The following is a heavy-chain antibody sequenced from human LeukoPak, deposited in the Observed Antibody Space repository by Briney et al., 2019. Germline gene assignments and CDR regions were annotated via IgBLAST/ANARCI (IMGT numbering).Heavy chain of an antibody. CDR1: GFIFTKYW. CDR2: VNSDGSAT. CDR3: ARDPVEWEQLLDY. J-gene: IGHJ4*02. Sequence: SGGSLRLSCAASGFIFTKYWMHWVRQAPGKGLVWVSHVNSDGSATSYADSVKGRFTISRDNARNSVYLQMNSLRVEDTAVYYCARDPVEWEQLLDYWGQGTLVTVSS. D-gene: IGHD1-26*01. V-gene: IGHV3-74*01.